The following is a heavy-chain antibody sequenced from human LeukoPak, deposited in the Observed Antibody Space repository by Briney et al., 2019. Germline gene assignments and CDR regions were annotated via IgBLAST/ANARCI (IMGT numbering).Heavy chain of an antibody. V-gene: IGHV3-48*01. Sequence: PGGSLRLSCAVSGSTFSSYSMNWVRQAPGKGLEWVSYISSSSSTIYYADSVKGRFTISRDNAKNSLYLQMNSLRAEDTAVYYCASGAEGYVFDPWGQGTLVTVPS. CDR2: ISSSSSTI. CDR1: GSTFSSYS. D-gene: IGHD5-12*01. J-gene: IGHJ5*02. CDR3: ASGAEGYVFDP.